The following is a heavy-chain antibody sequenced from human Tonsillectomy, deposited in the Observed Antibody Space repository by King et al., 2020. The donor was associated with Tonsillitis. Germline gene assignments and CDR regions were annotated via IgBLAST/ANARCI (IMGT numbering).Heavy chain of an antibody. J-gene: IGHJ4*02. Sequence: QLVQSGAEVKKPGASVKVSCKASGYTFTNYEINWVRQATGQGLEWMGWMNPNSGYTGYAQKFQGRVTMTRNTSISTAYMELNSLRSDDTAVYYCAGGSPGWLRFPPHEWGEPTPVTVSS. V-gene: IGHV1-8*01. CDR3: AGGSPGWLRFPPHE. D-gene: IGHD5-12*01. CDR2: MNPNSGYT. CDR1: GYTFTNYE.